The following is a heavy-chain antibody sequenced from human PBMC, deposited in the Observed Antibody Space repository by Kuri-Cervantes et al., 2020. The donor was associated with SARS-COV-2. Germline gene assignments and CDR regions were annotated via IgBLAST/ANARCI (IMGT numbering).Heavy chain of an antibody. J-gene: IGHJ4*02. Sequence: SETLSLTCSVSNGSIRSSSYYWGWIRQPPGKGLEWIGSIYSSGSTYYSPSLKSRVTISLETSKNQFSLKLSSMTAADTAVYYCARQGGIVVVPAALWGQGTLVTVSS. V-gene: IGHV4-39*01. CDR1: NGSIRSSSYY. CDR2: IYSSGST. CDR3: ARQGGIVVVPAAL. D-gene: IGHD2-2*01.